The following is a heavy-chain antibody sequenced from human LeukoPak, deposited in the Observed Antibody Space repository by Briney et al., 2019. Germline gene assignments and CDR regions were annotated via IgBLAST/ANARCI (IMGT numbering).Heavy chain of an antibody. CDR1: GFTFNSYA. CDR2: ISWSTTTI. D-gene: IGHD1-26*01. V-gene: IGHV3-48*04. CDR3: ARGHMVEATMDAFDI. Sequence: GGSLRLSCAASGFTFNSYAMNWVRQAPGKGLEWVSYISWSTTTIYYADSVKGRFTISRDNAKNSLYLQMNSLRAEDTAVYYCARGHMVEATMDAFDIWGQGTMVTVSS. J-gene: IGHJ3*02.